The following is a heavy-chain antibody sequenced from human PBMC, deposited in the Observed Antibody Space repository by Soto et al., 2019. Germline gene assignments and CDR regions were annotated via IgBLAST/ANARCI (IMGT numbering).Heavy chain of an antibody. CDR3: AKDLQTRVRGATPQSDY. CDR1: GFTFNTYG. J-gene: IGHJ4*02. V-gene: IGHV3-30*18. Sequence: QVQLVESGGGVVQPGKSLRLSCAASGFTFNTYGMQWVRQAPGKGPEWVAVISYDASDEYYLDSVKGRFTISRDNPKNTVYLQMKSLRVEDTAVYYCAKDLQTRVRGATPQSDYWGQGTLVTVSS. D-gene: IGHD3-10*01. CDR2: ISYDASDE.